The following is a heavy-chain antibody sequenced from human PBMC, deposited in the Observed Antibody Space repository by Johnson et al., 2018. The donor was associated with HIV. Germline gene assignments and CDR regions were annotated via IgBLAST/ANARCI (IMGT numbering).Heavy chain of an antibody. Sequence: QVQLVESGGGVVQPGRSLRLSCVVSGFTFSSYTMHWVRQAPGKGLEWVAVISYDGSNKYFADSVKGRFTISRDNSKNTLYLQMNSLRAEDTALYYCARAVGGSYHDAFDIWGQGTTVTASS. J-gene: IGHJ3*02. CDR1: GFTFSSYT. CDR3: ARAVGGSYHDAFDI. D-gene: IGHD1-26*01. V-gene: IGHV3-30*04. CDR2: ISYDGSNK.